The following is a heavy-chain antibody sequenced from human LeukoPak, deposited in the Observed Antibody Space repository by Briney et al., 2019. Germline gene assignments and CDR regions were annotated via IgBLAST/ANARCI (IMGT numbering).Heavy chain of an antibody. CDR1: GGSISSGGYY. CDR3: ARDHGGALDY. V-gene: IGHV4-31*03. J-gene: IGHJ4*02. Sequence: SETLSLTCIVSGGSISSGGYYWSWIRQHPGKGLEWIGYIYYSGSTYYNPSLKSRVTISVDTSKNQFSLKLSSVTAADTAVYYCARDHGGALDYWGQGTLVTVSS. CDR2: IYYSGST. D-gene: IGHD3-16*01.